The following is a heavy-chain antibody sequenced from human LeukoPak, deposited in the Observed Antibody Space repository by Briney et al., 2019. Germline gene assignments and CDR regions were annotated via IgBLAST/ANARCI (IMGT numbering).Heavy chain of an antibody. J-gene: IGHJ4*02. CDR1: GYTFTSYC. CDR2: INPSGNST. V-gene: IGHV1-46*01. CDR3: ARGARINYDFWSGYHPHGFDY. Sequence: GASVKVSCKASGYTFTSYCMHWVRQAPGQGLESMGIINPSGNSTSYAQKFQGRVTMTTDTSTSTVYMELRSLRSEDTAVYYCARGARINYDFWSGYHPHGFDYWGKGTLVTVSS. D-gene: IGHD3-3*01.